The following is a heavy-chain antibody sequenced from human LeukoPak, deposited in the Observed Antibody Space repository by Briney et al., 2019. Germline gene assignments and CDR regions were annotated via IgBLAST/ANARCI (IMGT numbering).Heavy chain of an antibody. V-gene: IGHV4-38-2*02. CDR2: IYHSGNT. J-gene: IGHJ3*01. CDR3: AKSTYYYDTFVNAFDL. CDR1: GYSISSGYY. Sequence: SKTLSLTCTVSGYSISSGYYWGWIRQPPGKGLEWIGSIYHSGNTYYNASLRSRVTTSVDTSKNQFSLKLSSVTAADTAVYYCAKSTYYYDTFVNAFDLWGQGTVVTVSS. D-gene: IGHD3-22*01.